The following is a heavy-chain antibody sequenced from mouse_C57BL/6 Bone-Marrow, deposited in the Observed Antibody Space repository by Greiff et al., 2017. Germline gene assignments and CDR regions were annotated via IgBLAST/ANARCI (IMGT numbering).Heavy chain of an antibody. V-gene: IGHV1-22*01. CDR2: INPNNGGT. CDR3: ARREGRSGPGAMDY. D-gene: IGHD3-2*02. CDR1: GYTFTDYN. J-gene: IGHJ4*01. Sequence: EVQVVESGPELVKPGASVKMSCKASGYTFTDYNMHWVKQSHGKSLEWIGYINPNNGGTSYNQKFKGKATLTVNKSSSTAYMELRSLTSEDSAVYYCARREGRSGPGAMDYWGQGTSVTVSS.